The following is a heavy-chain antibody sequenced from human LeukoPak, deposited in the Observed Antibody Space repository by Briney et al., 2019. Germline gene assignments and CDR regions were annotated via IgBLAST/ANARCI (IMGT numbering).Heavy chain of an antibody. D-gene: IGHD6-19*01. CDR1: GFTFSSYG. CDR3: ARDRGYSSGWYFGY. V-gene: IGHV3-30*02. J-gene: IGHJ4*02. CDR2: IRYDGSNK. Sequence: GGSLRLSCAASGFTFSSYGMHWVRQAPGKGLEWVAFIRYDGSNKYYADSVKGRFTISRDNSKNTPYLQMNSLRAEDTAVYYCARDRGYSSGWYFGYWGQGTLVTVSS.